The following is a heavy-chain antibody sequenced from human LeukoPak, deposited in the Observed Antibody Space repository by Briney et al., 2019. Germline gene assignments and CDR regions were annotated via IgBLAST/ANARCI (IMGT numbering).Heavy chain of an antibody. J-gene: IGHJ4*02. D-gene: IGHD3-10*01. CDR2: IKQDGSEK. V-gene: IGHV3-7*03. CDR3: ARGAYYYGSGSYYLDY. Sequence: GGSLRLSCAASGFTFSSYWMSWVRQAPGKGLEWVANIKQDGSEKYYVDSVKGRFTISRDNAKSSLYLQMNSLRAEDTAVYYCARGAYYYGSGSYYLDYWGQGTLVTVSS. CDR1: GFTFSSYW.